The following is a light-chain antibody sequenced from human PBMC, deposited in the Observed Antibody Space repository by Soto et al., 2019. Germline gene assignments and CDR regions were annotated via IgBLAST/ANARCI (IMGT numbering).Light chain of an antibody. CDR2: DAS. J-gene: IGKJ1*01. CDR3: QRRDTWHCT. Sequence: ETVLTQSPATLSLSPGERATLSCRASQSVRSNLAWYQHKPGQAPRLLIYDASNRATGIPGRFSGSGSGTDSTPTIRTLAPADFAVYCLQRRDTWHCTFGQGEKVEIK. CDR1: QSVRSN. V-gene: IGKV3D-11*03.